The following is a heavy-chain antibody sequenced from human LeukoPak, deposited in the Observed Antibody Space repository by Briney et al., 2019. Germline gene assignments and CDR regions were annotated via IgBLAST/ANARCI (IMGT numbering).Heavy chain of an antibody. CDR2: ISGSGGNT. V-gene: IGHV3-23*01. CDR1: GFTFSSYA. J-gene: IGHJ5*02. Sequence: PGGSLRLSCAASGFTFSSYAMSWVRQAPGKGLEWVSAISGSGGNTYYADSVKARFTISRDNSKNTLYLQMNSLRVEDTAVYYCAKEARYHNWFDPWGQGTLVTVSS. D-gene: IGHD3-9*01. CDR3: AKEARYHNWFDP.